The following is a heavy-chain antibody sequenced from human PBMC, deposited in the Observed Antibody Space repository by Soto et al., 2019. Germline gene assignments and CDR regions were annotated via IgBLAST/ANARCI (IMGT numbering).Heavy chain of an antibody. Sequence: GWSLRLSCAASGFTFSSYWMHWVRQAPGKGLVWVSRINSDGSSTSYADSVKGRFTISRDNAKNTLYLQMNSLRAEDTAVYYCARERYYDFWSGYYNHYGMDVWGQGTTVTVS. D-gene: IGHD3-3*01. J-gene: IGHJ6*02. CDR3: ARERYYDFWSGYYNHYGMDV. CDR1: GFTFSSYW. V-gene: IGHV3-74*01. CDR2: INSDGSST.